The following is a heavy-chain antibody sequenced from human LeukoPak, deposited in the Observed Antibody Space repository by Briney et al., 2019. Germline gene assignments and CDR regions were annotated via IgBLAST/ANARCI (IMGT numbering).Heavy chain of an antibody. CDR1: GFTFTNYA. J-gene: IGHJ4*02. D-gene: IGHD4-17*01. V-gene: IGHV3-23*01. Sequence: GGSLRLSCAASGFTFTNYAMSWVRQAPGKGLEWVSAISGSGGSTYYADFVKGRFTISRDNSKNTLYLQMNSLRAEDTAIYYCAKGRYGDYAAVDYWGQGTLVTVSS. CDR2: ISGSGGST. CDR3: AKGRYGDYAAVDY.